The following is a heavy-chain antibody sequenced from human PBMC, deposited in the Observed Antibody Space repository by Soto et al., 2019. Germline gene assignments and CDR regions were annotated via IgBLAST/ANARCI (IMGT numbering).Heavy chain of an antibody. D-gene: IGHD3-16*01. V-gene: IGHV3-30-3*01. CDR2: ISSAGTNK. CDR1: GFTFSIYA. J-gene: IGHJ4*02. CDR3: VRSNSEAGWGQFDY. Sequence: QVQLVGSGGGVVQPGTSLRLSCAASGFTFSIYAMHWVRQAPEKGLEWVAVISSAGTNKNHADSVRGRFSISRDNXNNMLHLQMDNMRVDDTAVYYCVRSNSEAGWGQFDYWGQGTLVTVSS.